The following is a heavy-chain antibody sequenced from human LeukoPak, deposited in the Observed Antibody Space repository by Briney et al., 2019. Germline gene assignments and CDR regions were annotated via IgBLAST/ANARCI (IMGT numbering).Heavy chain of an antibody. V-gene: IGHV3-21*01. J-gene: IGHJ6*02. CDR1: GFTFSSYS. Sequence: GGSLRLSCAASGFTFSSYSMNWVRQAPGKGLEWVSSISSGSSYIYNADSVKGRFTISRDNAKNSLYLQVNSLRAEDTAVYYCARVIGGNPYYYGMDVWGQGTTVTVSS. D-gene: IGHD4-23*01. CDR2: ISSGSSYI. CDR3: ARVIGGNPYYYGMDV.